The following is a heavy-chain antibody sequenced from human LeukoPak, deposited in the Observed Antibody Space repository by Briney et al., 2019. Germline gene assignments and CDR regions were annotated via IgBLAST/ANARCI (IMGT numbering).Heavy chain of an antibody. D-gene: IGHD4-17*01. CDR2: IIPIFGTA. V-gene: IGHV1-69*05. J-gene: IGHJ4*02. CDR3: AREAGNYGDYXXDY. CDR1: GGTFSSYA. Sequence: ASVKVSCKASGGTFSSYAISWVRQAPGQGLEWMGRIIPIFGTANYAQKFQGRVTITTDESTSTAYMELSSLRSEDTAVYYCAREAGNYGDYXXDYWXQGALVTVSS.